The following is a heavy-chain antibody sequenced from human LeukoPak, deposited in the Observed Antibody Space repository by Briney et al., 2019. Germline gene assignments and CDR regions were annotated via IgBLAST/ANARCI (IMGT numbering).Heavy chain of an antibody. V-gene: IGHV3-30*03. Sequence: GGSLRLSCAASGFTFSSYGMHWVRQAPGKGLEWVAVISYDGSNKYYADSVKGRFTISRDNSKNTLYLQMNSLRAEDTAVYYCAMIYGSGSYYSFDYWGQGTLVTVSS. CDR2: ISYDGSNK. D-gene: IGHD3-10*01. J-gene: IGHJ4*02. CDR1: GFTFSSYG. CDR3: AMIYGSGSYYSFDY.